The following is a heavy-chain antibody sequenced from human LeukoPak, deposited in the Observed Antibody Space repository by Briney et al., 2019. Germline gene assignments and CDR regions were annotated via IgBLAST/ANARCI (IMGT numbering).Heavy chain of an antibody. V-gene: IGHV3-30*18. CDR2: ISYDGSDK. CDR1: GFTLSSHG. CDR3: AKVPYYYDNSGDYSIDY. J-gene: IGHJ4*02. Sequence: GRSLRLSCAASGFTLSSHGMHWVRQAPGKGLEWVAVISYDGSDKYYADSVQGRFTISRDNSKNTLSLQMNSLRVEDTAVYYCAKVPYYYDNSGDYSIDYWGQGTLVTVSS. D-gene: IGHD3-22*01.